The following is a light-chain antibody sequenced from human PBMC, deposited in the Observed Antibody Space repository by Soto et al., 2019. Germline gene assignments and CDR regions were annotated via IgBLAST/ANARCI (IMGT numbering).Light chain of an antibody. Sequence: QSVLTQAPSASGTPGQRVTISCSGSSSNIGSNTVSWYQQVPGTAPKLLIYSNDQRPSGVPDRFSGSKSGTSASLAIGGLQSEDEADYYCAAWDDSLNGWVFCGGTKLTVL. CDR1: SSNIGSNT. CDR2: SND. V-gene: IGLV1-44*01. J-gene: IGLJ3*02. CDR3: AAWDDSLNGWV.